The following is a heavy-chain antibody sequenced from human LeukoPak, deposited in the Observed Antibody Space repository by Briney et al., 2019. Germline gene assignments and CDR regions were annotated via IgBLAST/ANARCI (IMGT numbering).Heavy chain of an antibody. D-gene: IGHD3-10*01. J-gene: IGHJ4*02. CDR3: VRDVGAVRGEVYFDY. V-gene: IGHV3-21*06. CDR1: GFTFSTFA. Sequence: GGSLRLSCAASGFTFSTFAMHWVRLSPGKGLEWVSSITGSGPYMLYADSVKHRFTIFRDNTKNLLYLEMNSLRAEDTAMYFCVRDVGAVRGEVYFDYWGQGTLVTVSS. CDR2: ITGSGPYM.